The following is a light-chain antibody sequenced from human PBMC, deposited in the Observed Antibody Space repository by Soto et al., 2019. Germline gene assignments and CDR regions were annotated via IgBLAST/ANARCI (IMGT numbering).Light chain of an antibody. CDR3: QQYGSSSIT. J-gene: IGKJ5*01. V-gene: IGKV3-20*01. Sequence: EIVLTQSPGTLSLSPGERATLSCRASQSVSNNYLAWYQQKPGQAPRLLIYGASSRATGIPDRFSGSGSGTDFTLTISRLEPEDFAVYYCQQYGSSSITFGQGTRLDIK. CDR1: QSVSNNY. CDR2: GAS.